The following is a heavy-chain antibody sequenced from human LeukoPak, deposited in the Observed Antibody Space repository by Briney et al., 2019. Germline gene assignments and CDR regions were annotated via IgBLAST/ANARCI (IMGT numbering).Heavy chain of an antibody. CDR2: IYYSGSA. CDR3: ARHLSTSQASDGGY. Sequence: PSETVSLTCTVSGGSINSNNYYWGWIRQPPGKGLEWIGSIYYSGSAYYNPSLKSRLTISVDTSKNQFSLKLSSVTAADTAVYYCARHLSTSQASDGGYWGQGTLVTVSS. D-gene: IGHD2-2*01. CDR1: GGSINSNNYY. J-gene: IGHJ4*02. V-gene: IGHV4-39*01.